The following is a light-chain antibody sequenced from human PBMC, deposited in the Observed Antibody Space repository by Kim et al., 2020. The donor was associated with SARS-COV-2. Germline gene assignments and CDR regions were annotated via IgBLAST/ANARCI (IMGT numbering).Light chain of an antibody. CDR1: PSVSSRY. J-gene: IGKJ2*01. Sequence: TVLTQSPDTLSLSPGERATLSCRASPSVSSRYLAWYQQKPGQAPRLLIYDASTRATGIPDRFSGSGSGTDFTLTISRLEPEDFAVYFCQQYSSSLYTFGQGTKLEI. CDR3: QQYSSSLYT. CDR2: DAS. V-gene: IGKV3-20*01.